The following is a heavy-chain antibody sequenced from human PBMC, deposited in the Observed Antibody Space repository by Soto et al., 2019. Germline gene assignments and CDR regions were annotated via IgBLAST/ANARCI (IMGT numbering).Heavy chain of an antibody. CDR2: ISYDGSNK. D-gene: IGHD3-3*01. CDR3: AKDRGRYYDFWSGYPPYYYYYGMDV. V-gene: IGHV3-30*18. CDR1: GFTFSSYG. J-gene: IGHJ6*02. Sequence: GGSLRLSCAASGFTFSSYGMHWVRQAPGKGLEWVAVISYDGSNKYYADSVKGRFTISRDNSKNTLYLQMNSLRAEDTAVYYCAKDRGRYYDFWSGYPPYYYYYGMDVWGQGTTVTVSS.